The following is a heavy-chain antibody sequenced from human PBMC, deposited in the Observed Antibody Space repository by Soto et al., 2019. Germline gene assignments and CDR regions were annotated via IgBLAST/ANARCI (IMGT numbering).Heavy chain of an antibody. CDR2: IYHSGST. Sequence: PSETLSLTCAVSGGSISSGGYSWSWIRQPPGKGLEWIGYIYHSGSTYYNTSLKSRVTISVDRSKNQFSLKFCSVTAADTAVYYCARVPDRWGQGTLVTVSS. D-gene: IGHD2-2*01. CDR3: ARVPDR. CDR1: GGSISSGGYS. J-gene: IGHJ5*02. V-gene: IGHV4-30-2*01.